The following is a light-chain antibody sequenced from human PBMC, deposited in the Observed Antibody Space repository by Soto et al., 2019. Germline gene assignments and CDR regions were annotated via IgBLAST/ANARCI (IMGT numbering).Light chain of an antibody. CDR2: AAS. V-gene: IGKV1-39*01. Sequence: DIQMTQSPSSLSASVGDRVTITCRASQTISTYLNWYQQRPGKAPKVLIYAASSLQSGVPSRFSGSGSGTEFTLTISSLQPEDFATYYCQQGSSSPLTFGGGTRVEI. CDR1: QTISTY. J-gene: IGKJ4*01. CDR3: QQGSSSPLT.